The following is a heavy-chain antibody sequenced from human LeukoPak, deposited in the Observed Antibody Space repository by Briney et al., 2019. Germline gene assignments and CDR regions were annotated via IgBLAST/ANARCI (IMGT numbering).Heavy chain of an antibody. CDR3: VNPDYTSAVAALDH. D-gene: IGHD6-19*01. CDR1: GYTLPNYF. V-gene: IGHV1-69-2*01. CDR2: VDPADGET. J-gene: IGHJ4*02. Sequence: VKVSCKASGYTLPNYFIHWVQEAPGKGLDGMGRVDPADGETMYAERLQGRVTIIADTSPDTAYMEPSSLTLDDTALYFCVNPDYTSAVAALDHWGQGTLVTVSS.